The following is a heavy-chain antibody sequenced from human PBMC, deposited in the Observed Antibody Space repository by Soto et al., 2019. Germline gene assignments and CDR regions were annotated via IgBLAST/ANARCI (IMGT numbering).Heavy chain of an antibody. J-gene: IGHJ6*03. CDR2: ISYDGSNK. Sequence: QVQLVESGGGVVQPGRSLRLSCAASGFTFSRYGMHWVRQAPGKGLEWVAVISYDGSNKYYADSVKGRFTISRDNSKNTLYLQMNSLRAEDTAVYYCAKEVEVGGLWFGEGQTYYMDVWGKGTTVTVSS. D-gene: IGHD3-10*01. V-gene: IGHV3-30*18. CDR1: GFTFSRYG. CDR3: AKEVEVGGLWFGEGQTYYMDV.